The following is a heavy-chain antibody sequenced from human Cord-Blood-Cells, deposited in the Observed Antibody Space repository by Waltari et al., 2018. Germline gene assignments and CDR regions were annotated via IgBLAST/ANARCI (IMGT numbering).Heavy chain of an antibody. V-gene: IGHV4-38-2*01. CDR2: IYHSGST. J-gene: IGHJ4*02. Sequence: QVQLQESGPGLVKPSETLSLTCAVSGYSISSGYYWGWIRQPPGKGLEWIGSIYHSGSTYYNPSLKSRVTISVDTSKNQFSLKLSSVTAADTAVYYCATRPLYSGSYYFDYWGQGTLVTVSS. CDR1: GYSISSGYY. CDR3: ATRPLYSGSYYFDY. D-gene: IGHD1-26*01.